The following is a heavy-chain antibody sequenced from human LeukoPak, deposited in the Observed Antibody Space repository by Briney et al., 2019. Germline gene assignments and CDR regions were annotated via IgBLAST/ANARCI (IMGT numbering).Heavy chain of an antibody. CDR3: AKAVRYSSGWYFFDY. J-gene: IGHJ4*02. Sequence: GGSLRLSCAASGFTVSSNYMSWVRQAPGMGLEWVSVIYSGGGTYYADSVKGRFTISRDNSTNTLYLQMNSLRAEDTAVYYCAKAVRYSSGWYFFDYWGQGTQVTVSS. V-gene: IGHV3-53*01. CDR1: GFTVSSNY. CDR2: IYSGGGT. D-gene: IGHD6-19*01.